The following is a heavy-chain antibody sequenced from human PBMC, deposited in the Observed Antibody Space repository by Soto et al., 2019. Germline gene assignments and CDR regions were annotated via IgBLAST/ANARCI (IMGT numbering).Heavy chain of an antibody. CDR2: IYWDDDK. Sequence: QITLKESGPTLVKPTQTLTLTCTFSGFSLSPNGVGVGWIRQPPGKALEWLALIYWDDDKLYSPSLKSRLTITKDTSKNHVVLTMTNMDPVDTATYYWAHSPVRTSSGEIDYWGQGTLVTVSS. J-gene: IGHJ4*02. D-gene: IGHD3-10*01. V-gene: IGHV2-5*02. CDR3: AHSPVRTSSGEIDY. CDR1: GFSLSPNGVG.